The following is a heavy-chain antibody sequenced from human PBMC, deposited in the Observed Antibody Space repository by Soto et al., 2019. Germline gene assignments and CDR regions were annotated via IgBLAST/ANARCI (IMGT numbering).Heavy chain of an antibody. CDR1: GFALSGYA. J-gene: IGHJ6*03. Sequence: GGSLRLSCAASGFALSGYAMDWVRQAPGKGLEYVSGISSNGVGTYYANYVQGRFTNSRDNSKNTVYLQMGSLRPEDIAVYYCARRARPDFYYMDVWGKGTTVTVSS. CDR2: ISSNGVGT. CDR3: ARRARPDFYYMDV. D-gene: IGHD6-6*01. V-gene: IGHV3-64*01.